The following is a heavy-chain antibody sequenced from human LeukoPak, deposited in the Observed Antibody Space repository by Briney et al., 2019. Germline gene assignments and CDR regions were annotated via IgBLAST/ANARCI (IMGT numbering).Heavy chain of an antibody. V-gene: IGHV4-59*01. CDR2: IYHSGNT. J-gene: IGHJ4*02. Sequence: PSETLSLTCTVSGGSISTSYYWSWIRPPPGKGLEWLGYIYHSGNTNYSPSLKSRVTISVDPSNNQFSLKLNSVTAADTALYYCAGTPIASTGTLFYWGLGTLVTVSS. D-gene: IGHD6-13*01. CDR1: GGSISTSYY. CDR3: AGTPIASTGTLFY.